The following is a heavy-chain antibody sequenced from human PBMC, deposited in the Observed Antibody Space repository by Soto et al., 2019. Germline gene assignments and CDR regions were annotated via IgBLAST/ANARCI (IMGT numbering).Heavy chain of an antibody. J-gene: IGHJ5*02. CDR1: GYSFTSYW. D-gene: IGHD2-15*01. Sequence: PGESLKISCKGSGYSFTSYWIGWVRQMPGKGLEWMGIIYPGDSDTRYSPSFQGQVTISADKSISTAYLQWSSLKASDTAMYYCARRLGYCSGGSCYSAEFDPWGQGTLVTVSS. V-gene: IGHV5-51*01. CDR3: ARRLGYCSGGSCYSAEFDP. CDR2: IYPGDSDT.